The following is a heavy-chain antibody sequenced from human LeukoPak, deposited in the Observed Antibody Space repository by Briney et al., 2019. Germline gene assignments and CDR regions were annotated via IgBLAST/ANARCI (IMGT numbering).Heavy chain of an antibody. J-gene: IGHJ4*02. Sequence: PSETLSLTCTVSGGSISSGGYYWSWIRQPPGKGLEWIGEINHSGSTNYNPSLKSRVTISVDTSKNQFSLKLSSVTAADTAVYYCAGNSGSYTHSYFDYWGQGTLVTVSS. CDR1: GGSISSGGYY. CDR2: INHSGST. D-gene: IGHD1-26*01. V-gene: IGHV4-39*07. CDR3: AGNSGSYTHSYFDY.